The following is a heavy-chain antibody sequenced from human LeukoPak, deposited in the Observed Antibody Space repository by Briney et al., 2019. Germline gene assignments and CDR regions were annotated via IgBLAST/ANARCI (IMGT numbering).Heavy chain of an antibody. CDR3: ARGPRPVNQGSGTLTLYY. D-gene: IGHD6-13*01. CDR1: GGTFSSYA. J-gene: IGHJ4*02. CDR2: IIPIFGTA. Sequence: ASVKVSCKASGGTFSSYAISWVRQAPGQGLEWMGGIIPIFGTANYAQKFQGRVTITADESTSTAYMELSSLRSEDTAVYYCARGPRPVNQGSGTLTLYYWGQGTLVTVSS. V-gene: IGHV1-69*13.